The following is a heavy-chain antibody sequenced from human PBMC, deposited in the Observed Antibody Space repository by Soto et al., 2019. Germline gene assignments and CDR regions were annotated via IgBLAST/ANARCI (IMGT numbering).Heavy chain of an antibody. D-gene: IGHD1-26*01. CDR2: IYSGGNT. CDR3: ARHVGFYWYFDL. Sequence: EVQLVESGGGLVQPGGSLRLSCAASGFTVSSSYMGWVRQAPGKGLEWVSSIYSGGNTYYADSVRGRFTISTDNSKDTLYLQMNSLRVDDTAMYYCARHVGFYWYFDLWGRSTLVTVSS. CDR1: GFTVSSSY. J-gene: IGHJ2*01. V-gene: IGHV3-66*04.